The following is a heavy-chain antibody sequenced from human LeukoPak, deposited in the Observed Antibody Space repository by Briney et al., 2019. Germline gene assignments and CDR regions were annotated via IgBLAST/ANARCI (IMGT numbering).Heavy chain of an antibody. CDR1: GFTFTNYW. CDR3: ARVAVIYYYYMEV. V-gene: IGHV3-74*01. J-gene: IGHJ6*03. Sequence: GGSLRLSCAASGFTFTNYWMHWVRQAPGKGLVWVSRINSDGSSTTYADSVKGRFTISRDNAKNTLYLQMNSLRAEDTAVYYCARVAVIYYYYMEVWGKGTTVTVSS. CDR2: INSDGSST. D-gene: IGHD3-10*01.